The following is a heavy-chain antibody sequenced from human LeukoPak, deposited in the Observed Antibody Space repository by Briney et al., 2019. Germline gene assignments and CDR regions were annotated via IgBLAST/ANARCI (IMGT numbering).Heavy chain of an antibody. D-gene: IGHD3-22*01. V-gene: IGHV4-34*01. CDR1: GGSFSGYY. Sequence: SETLSLTCAVYGGSFSGYYWSWIRQPPGKGLEWIGEINHSGSTNYNPSLKSRVTISVDTSKNQFSLKLSSVTAADTAVYYCARVTMIAENDAFDIWGQGTMVTVSS. J-gene: IGHJ3*02. CDR3: ARVTMIAENDAFDI. CDR2: INHSGST.